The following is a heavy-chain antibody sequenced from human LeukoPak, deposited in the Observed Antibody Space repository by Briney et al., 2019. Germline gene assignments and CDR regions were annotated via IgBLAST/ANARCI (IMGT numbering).Heavy chain of an antibody. V-gene: IGHV3-23*01. CDR1: GFTFSNYG. CDR2: ISGSGGGT. Sequence: GGSLRLSCAASGFTFSNYGMSWVCQAPGKGLEWVSAISGSGGGTYYADSVKGRFTISRDNSKNTLYLQMNSLRAEDTAVYYCAKDGFYCSSTNCYLDYWGQGTLVTASS. CDR3: AKDGFYCSSTNCYLDY. J-gene: IGHJ4*02. D-gene: IGHD2-2*01.